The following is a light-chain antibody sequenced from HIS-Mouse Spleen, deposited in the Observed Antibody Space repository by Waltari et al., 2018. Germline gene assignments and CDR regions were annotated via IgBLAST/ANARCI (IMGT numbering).Light chain of an antibody. Sequence: SYELTQPPSVSVSPGQTASITCSGDKLGDKYACWYQQKPGQSPVLVIYQDSKRPSGIPWRFSCSNSGNTATLTISGTQAMDEADYYCQAWDSSTVVFGGGTKLTVL. CDR1: KLGDKY. V-gene: IGLV3-1*01. J-gene: IGLJ2*01. CDR2: QDS. CDR3: QAWDSSTVV.